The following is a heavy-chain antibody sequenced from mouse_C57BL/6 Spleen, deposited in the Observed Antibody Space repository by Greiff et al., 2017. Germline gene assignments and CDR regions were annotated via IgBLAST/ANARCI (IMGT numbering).Heavy chain of an antibody. CDR3: ARDYYGSSKGMDY. J-gene: IGHJ4*01. D-gene: IGHD1-1*01. Sequence: VQLQQPGAELVLPGASVKLSCKASGYTFTSYWMHWVKQRPGQGLEWIGEIDPSASYTNYNQKFTGKSTLTVDKSSSTAYMQLSSLTSEDSAVXYCARDYYGSSKGMDYWGQGTSVTVTS. CDR2: IDPSASYT. V-gene: IGHV1-69*01. CDR1: GYTFTSYW.